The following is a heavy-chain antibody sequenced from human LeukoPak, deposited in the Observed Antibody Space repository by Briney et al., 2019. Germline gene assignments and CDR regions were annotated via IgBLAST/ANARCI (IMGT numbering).Heavy chain of an antibody. V-gene: IGHV3-30-3*01. J-gene: IGHJ4*02. CDR1: GFRFSSFF. Sequence: GGSLRLSCAASGFRFSSFFMYWVRQTPGKGLEWVAVISYDGSNKYYADSVKGRFTISRDNSKNTLYLQMNSLRAEDTAVYYCARDKQGFYGSGIFDYWGQGTLVTVSS. CDR2: ISYDGSNK. D-gene: IGHD3-10*01. CDR3: ARDKQGFYGSGIFDY.